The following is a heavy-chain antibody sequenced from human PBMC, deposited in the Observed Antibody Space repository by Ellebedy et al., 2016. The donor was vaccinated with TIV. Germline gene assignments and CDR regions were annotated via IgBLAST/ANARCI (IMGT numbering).Heavy chain of an antibody. J-gene: IGHJ6*02. CDR3: ARTDLRYGMDV. V-gene: IGHV4-31*03. CDR2: IYDSGTT. Sequence: SETLSLXXTVSGDSISSGGHYWSWFRQRPGKALEWIGYIYDSGTTFYNPSLGGRVTMSLDTSKNQFSLKVRSVTAADTAVYYCARTDLRYGMDVWGQGTTVTVSS. CDR1: GDSISSGGHY. D-gene: IGHD3/OR15-3a*01.